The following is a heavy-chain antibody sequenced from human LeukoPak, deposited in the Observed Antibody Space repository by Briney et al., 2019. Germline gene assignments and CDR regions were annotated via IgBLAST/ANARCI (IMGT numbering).Heavy chain of an antibody. CDR2: ISSSSSHI. V-gene: IGHV3-21*01. CDR3: ARGMTTVTTGDY. CDR1: GFTFSTYD. Sequence: GGSLRLSCAASGFTFSTYDMIWVRQAPGKGLEWVSSISSSSSHISFADSVKGRFTISRDNAKNSLYLQMNSLRAEDTAVYYCARGMTTVTTGDYWGQGTLVTVSS. D-gene: IGHD4-17*01. J-gene: IGHJ4*02.